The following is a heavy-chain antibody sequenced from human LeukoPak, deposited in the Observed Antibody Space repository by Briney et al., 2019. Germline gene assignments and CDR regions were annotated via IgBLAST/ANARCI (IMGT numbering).Heavy chain of an antibody. Sequence: GGSLRLSCAATGFTFSSFVVSWVRQAPGKGLERVSSISGDGSRTHYADSVKGRFTISRDNSKNTVYLQMNSLRAEDTAVYYCAKEGVAVTTRGAYFDYWGQGTLVTVSS. D-gene: IGHD4-17*01. CDR2: ISGDGSRT. CDR1: GFTFSSFV. V-gene: IGHV3-23*01. J-gene: IGHJ4*02. CDR3: AKEGVAVTTRGAYFDY.